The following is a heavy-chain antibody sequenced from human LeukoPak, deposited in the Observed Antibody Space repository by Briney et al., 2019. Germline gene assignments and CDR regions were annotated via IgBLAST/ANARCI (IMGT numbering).Heavy chain of an antibody. CDR2: IKQDGSEK. D-gene: IGHD3-10*02. Sequence: GGSLRLSCAASGFTFSTYWMSWVRQAPGEGLEWVANIKQDGSEKHYVDSVKGRFTISRDNAKNSLYLQMNSLRAEDTAVYYCAELGITMIGGVWGKGTTVTISS. CDR3: AELGITMIGGV. CDR1: GFTFSTYW. J-gene: IGHJ6*04. V-gene: IGHV3-7*01.